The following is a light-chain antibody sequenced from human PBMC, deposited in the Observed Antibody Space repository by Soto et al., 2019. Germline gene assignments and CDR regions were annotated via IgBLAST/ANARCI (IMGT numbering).Light chain of an antibody. Sequence: EIGLTQSPGTLSLSPGERATLSCRASQSVSSSYLAWYQQKPGQAPRLLIYGASIRATGIPDRFSGSGSGTDFTLTISSLEPEDFAVYYCHQYGSSPGVTFGPGTKVDIK. CDR1: QSVSSSY. CDR3: HQYGSSPGVT. CDR2: GAS. V-gene: IGKV3-20*01. J-gene: IGKJ3*01.